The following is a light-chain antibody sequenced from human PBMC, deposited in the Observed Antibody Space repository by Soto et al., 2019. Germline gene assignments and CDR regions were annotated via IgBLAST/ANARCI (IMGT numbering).Light chain of an antibody. CDR2: AAS. CDR3: QQSYSTPPVT. V-gene: IGKV1-39*01. CDR1: QTISSY. J-gene: IGKJ4*01. Sequence: DIQMTQSPSSLSASVGDRVTIACRASQTISSYLNWYQQKPGKATQLLIYAASSLQSGVPSRFSGSGSGTDFTLTISSLQPEDFATYYCQQSYSTPPVTFGGGTKVEIK.